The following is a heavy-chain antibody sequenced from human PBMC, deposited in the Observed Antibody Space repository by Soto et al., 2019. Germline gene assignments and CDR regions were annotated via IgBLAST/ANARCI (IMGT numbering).Heavy chain of an antibody. Sequence: SETLSLTCTVSGGSISSYYWSWIRQPPGKGLEWIGYIYYSGSTNYNPSLKSRVTISVDTSKNQFSLKLSSVTAADTAVYYCARAGYYGGNFTYYYYGMDVWGQGTTVTVSS. D-gene: IGHD4-17*01. CDR1: GGSISSYY. CDR3: ARAGYYGGNFTYYYYGMDV. CDR2: IYYSGST. J-gene: IGHJ6*02. V-gene: IGHV4-59*01.